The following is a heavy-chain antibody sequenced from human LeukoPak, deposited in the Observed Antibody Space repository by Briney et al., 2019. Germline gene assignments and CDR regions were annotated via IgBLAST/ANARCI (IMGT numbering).Heavy chain of an antibody. J-gene: IGHJ6*03. V-gene: IGHV3-66*02. CDR2: IYSGGST. Sequence: GGSLRLSCAASGFTVSSNYMSWVRRAPGKGLEWVSVIYSGGSTYYADSVKGRFTISRDNSKNTLYLQMNSLRAEDTAVYYCARVVHYYYYYMDVWGKGTTVTVSS. CDR1: GFTVSSNY. CDR3: ARVVHYYYYYMDV.